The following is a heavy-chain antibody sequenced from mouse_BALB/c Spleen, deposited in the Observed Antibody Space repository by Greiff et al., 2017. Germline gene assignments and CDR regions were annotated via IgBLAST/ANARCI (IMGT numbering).Heavy chain of an antibody. CDR3: ARSFYDGYSFDY. D-gene: IGHD2-3*01. V-gene: IGHV5-17*02. J-gene: IGHJ2*01. CDR1: GFTFSSFG. Sequence: DVKLQESGGGLVQPGGSRKLSCAASGFTFSSFGMHWVRQAPEKGLEWVAYISSGSSTIYYADTVKGRFTISRDNPKNTLFLQMTSLRSEDTAMYYCARSFYDGYSFDYWGQGTTLTVSS. CDR2: ISSGSSTI.